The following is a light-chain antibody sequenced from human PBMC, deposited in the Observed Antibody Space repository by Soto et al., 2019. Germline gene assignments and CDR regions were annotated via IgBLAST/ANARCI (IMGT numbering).Light chain of an antibody. J-gene: IGLJ1*01. CDR3: CSYAGSSTYV. V-gene: IGLV2-23*01. CDR1: SSDVGSYNL. Sequence: QSALTQPASVSGSPGQSITISCTGTSSDVGSYNLVSWYQQHPGKAPKLMIYEGSKRPSGVSNRVSGSKSGNTASLTISGLPAEDEADYYCCSYAGSSTYVFGTGTKVTVL. CDR2: EGS.